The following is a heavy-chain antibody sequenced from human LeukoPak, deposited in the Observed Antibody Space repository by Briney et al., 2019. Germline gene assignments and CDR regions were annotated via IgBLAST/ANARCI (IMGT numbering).Heavy chain of an antibody. CDR1: GFTFSSYA. D-gene: IGHD2-15*01. V-gene: IGHV3-30-3*01. CDR3: ARARVVVAATLGWFDP. Sequence: GGSLRLSCAAPGFTFSSYAMHWVRQAPGKGLEWVAVISYDGSNKYYADSVKGRFTISRDNSKNTLYLQMNSLRAEDTAVYYCARARVVVAATLGWFDPWGQGTLVTVSS. CDR2: ISYDGSNK. J-gene: IGHJ5*02.